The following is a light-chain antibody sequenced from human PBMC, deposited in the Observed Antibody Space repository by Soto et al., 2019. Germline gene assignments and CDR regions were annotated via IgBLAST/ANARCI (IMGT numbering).Light chain of an antibody. CDR3: QQYNNWPLS. J-gene: IGKJ4*01. V-gene: IGKV3-15*01. CDR2: GAS. Sequence: EIVMTQSPATLSVSPGERATLSCRASQSISSNLAWYQQKPGQTPKLLIYGASSRATGIPARFSGSASWTEFTLTISSLQSEDFAVYYCQQYNNWPLSFGGGTKVEIK. CDR1: QSISSN.